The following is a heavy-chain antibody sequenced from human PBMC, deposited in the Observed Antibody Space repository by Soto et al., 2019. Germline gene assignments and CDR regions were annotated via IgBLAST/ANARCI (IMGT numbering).Heavy chain of an antibody. J-gene: IGHJ6*02. CDR2: IKGDGSSI. CDR3: ARGLKNYYGADV. V-gene: IGHV3-74*01. CDR1: GFTFSTYW. Sequence: EVQVVESGGGLVQPGGSLRLSCAASGFTFSTYWMHWVRQVPGKGLVWVSRIKGDGSSISYADSVKGRFTISRDNAENTLYLQMGSLRADDTAVYYCARGLKNYYGADVWGQGTTVTVSS.